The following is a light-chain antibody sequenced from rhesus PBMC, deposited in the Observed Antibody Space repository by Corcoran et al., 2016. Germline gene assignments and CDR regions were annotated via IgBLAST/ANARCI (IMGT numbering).Light chain of an antibody. CDR2: DAS. Sequence: DIQMTQSPSSLSASVGDTVTITCQASQGISKYLAWYQQKPGNAPKLLIYDASTLQIGVPLRFSGSGSGTEFTLTISSLQPEDFATYYCQQHNSYPLTFGGGTKVEIK. CDR3: QQHNSYPLT. CDR1: QGISKY. J-gene: IGKJ4*01. V-gene: IGKV1-25*01.